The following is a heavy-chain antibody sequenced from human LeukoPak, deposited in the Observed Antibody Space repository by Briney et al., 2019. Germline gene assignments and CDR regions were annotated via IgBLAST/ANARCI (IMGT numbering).Heavy chain of an antibody. CDR2: VSYSGTT. V-gene: IGHV4-59*01. CDR3: ARAGAGYGYDY. Sequence: SETLSLTCTVSGGSIGSYYWTWIRQPPGKGLEWIAYVSYSGTTNYNPSLKSRVTISVATSKNQFSLKLSSVTAADTAVYYCARAGAGYGYDYWGQGTLVTVSS. J-gene: IGHJ4*02. CDR1: GGSIGSYY. D-gene: IGHD5-18*01.